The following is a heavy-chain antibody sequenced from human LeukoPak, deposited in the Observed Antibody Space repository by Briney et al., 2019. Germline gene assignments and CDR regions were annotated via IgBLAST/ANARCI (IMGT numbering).Heavy chain of an antibody. V-gene: IGHV1-69*06. CDR1: GGTFSSYA. D-gene: IGHD3-10*01. CDR3: AREYYYGSGTRWYFDL. J-gene: IGHJ2*01. Sequence: SVKVSCKASGGTFSSYAISWVRQAPGQGLEWMGGIIPIFGTANYAQKFQGRVTITADKSTSTAYMELRSLRSDDTAVYYCAREYYYGSGTRWYFDLWGRGTLVTVSS. CDR2: IIPIFGTA.